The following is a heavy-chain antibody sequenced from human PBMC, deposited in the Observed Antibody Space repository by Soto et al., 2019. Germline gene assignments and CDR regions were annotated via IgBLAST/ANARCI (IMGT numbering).Heavy chain of an antibody. D-gene: IGHD3-3*01. CDR1: GYTFNSYG. CDR2: ISGCNGDT. Sequence: QVQLVQSGSEVKKPGASVKVSCKASGYTFNSYGISWVRQAPGQGLEWMGWISGCNGDTKYSEKVKGRVTMTTDTTTSTAYMELRSLISDDTAIYYCARYFWSGQLPFYFDQWGQGSLITVSS. V-gene: IGHV1-18*01. CDR3: ARYFWSGQLPFYFDQ. J-gene: IGHJ4*02.